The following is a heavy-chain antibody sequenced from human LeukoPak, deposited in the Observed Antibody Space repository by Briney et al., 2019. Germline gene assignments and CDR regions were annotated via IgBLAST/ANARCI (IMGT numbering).Heavy chain of an antibody. CDR3: ARLSIAAAGTVGYYYYYYMDV. J-gene: IGHJ6*03. Sequence: SETLSLTCAVYGGSFSGYYWSWIRQPPGKGLEWIGEINHSGSTNYNPSLKSRVTISVDTSKNQFSLKLSSVTAADTAVYYCARLSIAAAGTVGYYYYYYMDVWGKGTTVTISS. CDR1: GGSFSGYY. D-gene: IGHD6-13*01. CDR2: INHSGST. V-gene: IGHV4-34*01.